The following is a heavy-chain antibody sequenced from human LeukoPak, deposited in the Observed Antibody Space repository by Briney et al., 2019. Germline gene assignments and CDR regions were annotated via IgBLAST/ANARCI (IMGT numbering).Heavy chain of an antibody. CDR2: FDPEDGET. V-gene: IGHV1-24*01. D-gene: IGHD6-13*01. J-gene: IGHJ6*02. CDR1: GYTLTELS. Sequence: ASVKVSCKVSGYTLTELSMHWVRQAPGKGLEWMGGFDPEDGETIYAQKFQGRVTMTEDTSTDTAYMELSSLRSEDTALYYCAKVSEYSSSWDPYYYYGMDVWGQGTTVTVSS. CDR3: AKVSEYSSSWDPYYYYGMDV.